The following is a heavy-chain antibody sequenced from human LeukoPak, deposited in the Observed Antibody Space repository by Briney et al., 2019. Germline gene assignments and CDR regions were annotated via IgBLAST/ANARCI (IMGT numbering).Heavy chain of an antibody. J-gene: IGHJ6*03. D-gene: IGHD6-13*01. Sequence: GGSLRLSCAASGFTFSTYVMHWVRQAPGKGLEWVALISSDENNKYYADSVKGRFAISRDNSKNTLYLQMNSLRAEDTAVYYCARDGHGSSSWYNYMDVWGKGTTVTVSS. V-gene: IGHV3-30*03. CDR2: ISSDENNK. CDR3: ARDGHGSSSWYNYMDV. CDR1: GFTFSTYV.